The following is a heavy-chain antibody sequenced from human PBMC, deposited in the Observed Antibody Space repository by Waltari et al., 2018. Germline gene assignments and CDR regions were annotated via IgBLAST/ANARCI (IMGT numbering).Heavy chain of an antibody. CDR2: LYVRGST. Sequence: QLQLQESGPRLVRPSETLSLTCTVFGDSLSSSSTLYLGWIRQPPGKGPEWLGTLYVRGSTYYNPSLGSRVSMSIDTSKNQFSLTLNSVTAADTAVYYCARFRPADYYPHVRFDSWGKGSLVTVSS. D-gene: IGHD3-9*01. V-gene: IGHV4-39*01. CDR3: ARFRPADYYPHVRFDS. CDR1: GDSLSSSSTLY. J-gene: IGHJ4*02.